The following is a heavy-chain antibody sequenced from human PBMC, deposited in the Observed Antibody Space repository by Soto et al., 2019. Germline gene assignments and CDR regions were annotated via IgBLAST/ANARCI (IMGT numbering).Heavy chain of an antibody. Sequence: GGSLGLSCAASGFTFSSYIMNWVRQAPGKGLEWVSYISSSSSTIYYADSVKGRFTISRDNAKNSLYLQMNGLRAEDTAVYYWAPHPVAGLKGYFQHWGQGTLVTVSS. V-gene: IGHV3-48*01. CDR1: GFTFSSYI. CDR3: APHPVAGLKGYFQH. CDR2: ISSSSSTI. D-gene: IGHD6-19*01. J-gene: IGHJ1*01.